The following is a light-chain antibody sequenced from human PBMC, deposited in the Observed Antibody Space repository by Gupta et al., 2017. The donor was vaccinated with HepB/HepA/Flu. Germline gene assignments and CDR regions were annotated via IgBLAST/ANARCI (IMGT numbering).Light chain of an antibody. CDR1: SGINVATYR. Sequence: QAVLTQPSSLSASPGASASLTCTLRSGINVATYRIHWCQQKPGSPPQYLLRYKSDSDKHQGSGVPSRFSGSKDASANAGILLISGLQSEDEADYYCIIWHNSAWVFGGGTKLTVL. J-gene: IGLJ2*01. CDR3: IIWHNSAWV. CDR2: YKSDSDK. V-gene: IGLV5-45*02.